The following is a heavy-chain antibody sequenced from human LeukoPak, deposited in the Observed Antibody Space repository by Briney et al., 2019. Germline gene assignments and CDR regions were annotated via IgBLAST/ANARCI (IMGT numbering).Heavy chain of an antibody. CDR3: AKEPLPRAGRGLDY. D-gene: IGHD3-10*01. CDR2: IDRGVGST. V-gene: IGHV3-23*01. Sequence: GGSLRLSCAASGFTFSLYDMSWVRQAPGKGLECVSAIDRGVGSTYYADSVKGRFTISRDNSKNTLYLQMGSLRAEDMAVYYCAKEPLPRAGRGLDYWGQGTLVTVSS. J-gene: IGHJ4*02. CDR1: GFTFSLYD.